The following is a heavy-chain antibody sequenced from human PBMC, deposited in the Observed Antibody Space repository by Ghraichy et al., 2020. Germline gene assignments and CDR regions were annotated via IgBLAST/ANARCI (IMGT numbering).Heavy chain of an antibody. D-gene: IGHD3-3*01. V-gene: IGHV3-33*01. J-gene: IGHJ6*02. CDR1: GFTFSSYG. Sequence: SLRLSCAASGFTFSSYGMHWVRQAPGKGLEWVAVIWYDGSNKYYADSVKGRFTISRDNSKNTLYLQMNSLRAEDTAVYYCARDGQYYDFWSGYSQYYYYYGMDVWGQGTTVTVSS. CDR3: ARDGQYYDFWSGYSQYYYYYGMDV. CDR2: IWYDGSNK.